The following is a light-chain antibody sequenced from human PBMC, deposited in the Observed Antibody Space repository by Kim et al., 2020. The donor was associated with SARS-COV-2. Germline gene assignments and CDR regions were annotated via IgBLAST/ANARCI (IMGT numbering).Light chain of an antibody. CDR2: GTS. V-gene: IGKV3-20*01. CDR1: QSVTSHY. J-gene: IGKJ4*01. CDR3: QQYGSSPR. Sequence: LSPRERATLSCRASQSVTSHYLAWYQQKPGQTPRLLIYGTSSRVTGIPDRFSGSGSGTDFTLTISRLGPEDFAVYYCQQYGSSPRFGGGTKVDIK.